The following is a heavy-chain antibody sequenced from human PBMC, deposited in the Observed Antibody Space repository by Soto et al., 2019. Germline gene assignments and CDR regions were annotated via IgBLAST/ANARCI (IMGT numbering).Heavy chain of an antibody. J-gene: IGHJ6*02. D-gene: IGHD3-3*01. CDR2: IIPIFGTA. CDR1: GGTFSSYA. V-gene: IGHV1-69*13. CDR3: ARGSSYYDFWSGSHLYYGMDV. Sequence: GASVKVSCKASGGTFSSYAISWVRQAPGQGLEWMGGIIPIFGTANYAQKFQGRVTITADESTSTAYMELSSLRSEDTAVYYCARGSSYYDFWSGSHLYYGMDVWGQGTTVTVSS.